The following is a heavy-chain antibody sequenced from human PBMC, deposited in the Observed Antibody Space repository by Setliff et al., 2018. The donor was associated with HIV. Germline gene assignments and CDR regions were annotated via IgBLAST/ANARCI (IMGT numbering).Heavy chain of an antibody. CDR2: IYYSGST. V-gene: IGHV4-39*07. Sequence: PSETLSLTCTVSGGSISSSSYYWGWIRQPPGKGLEWIGSIYYSGSTNFNPSLKGRVTISLDTSKNQFSLKLNSVTAADTAVYYCARGNPDYDILTGYWSHYFDYWGQGTLVTVSS. CDR1: GGSISSSSYY. D-gene: IGHD3-9*01. CDR3: ARGNPDYDILTGYWSHYFDY. J-gene: IGHJ4*02.